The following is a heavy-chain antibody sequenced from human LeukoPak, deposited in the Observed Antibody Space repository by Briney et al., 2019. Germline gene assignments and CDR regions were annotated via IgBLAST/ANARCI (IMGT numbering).Heavy chain of an antibody. CDR3: ARDMISGGDY. Sequence: QPGGSLRLSCAASGFTFSSYSMNWVRQAPGKGLEWVANIKQDGSEKYYVDSVKGRFTISRDNAKNSLYLQMNSLRAEDTAVYYCARDMISGGDYWGQGTLVTVSS. CDR2: IKQDGSEK. D-gene: IGHD1-26*01. V-gene: IGHV3-7*01. J-gene: IGHJ4*02. CDR1: GFTFSSYS.